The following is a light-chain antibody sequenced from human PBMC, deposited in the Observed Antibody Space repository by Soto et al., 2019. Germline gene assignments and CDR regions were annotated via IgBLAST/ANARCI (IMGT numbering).Light chain of an antibody. Sequence: DIQMTQSPSTLSASVGDRITISCRASQSISNRLAWYQQKPGKAPKVLIYDASNLESGVPSRFSGSGSGTEFILSINSLQHDDFATYYCQHYGGMWAFGQGTKVEIK. CDR2: DAS. J-gene: IGKJ1*01. V-gene: IGKV1-5*01. CDR1: QSISNR. CDR3: QHYGGMWA.